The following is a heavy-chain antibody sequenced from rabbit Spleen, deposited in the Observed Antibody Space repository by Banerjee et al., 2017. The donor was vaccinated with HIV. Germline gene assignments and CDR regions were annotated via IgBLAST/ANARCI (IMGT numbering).Heavy chain of an antibody. CDR3: ARDTSSSFSSYGMDL. J-gene: IGHJ6*01. CDR2: IEGGSSGFT. V-gene: IGHV1S40*01. D-gene: IGHD1-1*01. CDR1: GVSFSSDYY. Sequence: QSLEESGGDLVKPGASLTLTCTASGVSFSSDYYMCWVRQAPGKGLEWIACIEGGSSGFTYFASWAKGRFTISKPSSTTVTLQMTSLTAADTATYFCARDTSSSFSSYGMDLWGPGTLVTVS.